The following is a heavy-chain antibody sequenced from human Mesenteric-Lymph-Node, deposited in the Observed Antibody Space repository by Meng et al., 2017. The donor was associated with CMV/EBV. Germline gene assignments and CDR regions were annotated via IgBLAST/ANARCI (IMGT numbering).Heavy chain of an antibody. V-gene: IGHV3-7*01. CDR1: GFTFSSYW. D-gene: IGHD6-13*01. CDR3: ARGQGTYSGSWYSHYFDY. Sequence: GESLKISCAASGFTFSSYWMSWVRQAPGKGLEWVANIKQDGSGKYYVDSVKGRFTISRDNAKNSLYLQMNSLRAEDTAVYYCARGQGTYSGSWYSHYFDYWGQGTLVTVSS. J-gene: IGHJ4*02. CDR2: IKQDGSGK.